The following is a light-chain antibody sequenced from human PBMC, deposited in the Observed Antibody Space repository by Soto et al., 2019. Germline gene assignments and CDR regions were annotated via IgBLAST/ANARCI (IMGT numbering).Light chain of an antibody. J-gene: IGLJ2*01. CDR3: SSYSSSSRV. CDR1: SRDLGGYKY. CDR2: DVS. V-gene: IGLV2-14*01. Sequence: QSVLTQPASVSGSPGQSITISCTGTSRDLGGYKYVSWYQQHPGKAPELLIYDVSYRPSGVSNRFSGSKSGNTASLTISGLQAEDEADYYCSSYSSSSRVFGGGTKLTVL.